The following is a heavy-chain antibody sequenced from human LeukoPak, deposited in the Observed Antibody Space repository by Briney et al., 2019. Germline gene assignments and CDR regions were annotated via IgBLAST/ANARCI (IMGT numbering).Heavy chain of an antibody. CDR3: AKDDPYYLGYCSGGSCYPGGYFDY. J-gene: IGHJ4*02. Sequence: GGSLRLSCAASGFTFSSYRMNWVRQAPGKGLEWVSYISSSGGTIYYADSVKGRFTISRDNSKNTLYLQMNSLRAEDAAVYYCAKDDPYYLGYCSGGSCYPGGYFDYWGQGTLVTVSS. CDR2: ISSSGGTI. V-gene: IGHV3-48*01. CDR1: GFTFSSYR. D-gene: IGHD2-15*01.